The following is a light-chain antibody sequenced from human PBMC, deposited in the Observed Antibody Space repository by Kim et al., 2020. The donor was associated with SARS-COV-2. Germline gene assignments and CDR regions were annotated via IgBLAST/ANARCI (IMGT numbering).Light chain of an antibody. J-gene: IGKJ1*01. CDR2: STS. CDR3: QQYSDSPRWS. CDR1: QRVRASY. V-gene: IGKV3-20*01. Sequence: PADRATLSCRASQRVRASYFAWYQQKPGQAPRLLICSTSIRATGISDRFSGSGSGTDFTLSISRLEPEDFAVYYCQQYSDSPRWSFGQGTKVDIK.